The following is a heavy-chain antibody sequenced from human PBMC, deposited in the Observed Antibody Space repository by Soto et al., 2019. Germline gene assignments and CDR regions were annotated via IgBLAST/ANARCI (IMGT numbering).Heavy chain of an antibody. Sequence: ASVKVSCKASAYTFTNYDFNWVRQAPGQGLEWMGGMNPHSGNTGYAQKFQGRLTMTRNSSISTAYMELSSLTSEDTAVYYCAGIQLHRTRNGIDVWGQGSTVPVSS. CDR3: AGIQLHRTRNGIDV. D-gene: IGHD4-4*01. V-gene: IGHV1-8*01. J-gene: IGHJ6*02. CDR2: MNPHSGNT. CDR1: AYTFTNYD.